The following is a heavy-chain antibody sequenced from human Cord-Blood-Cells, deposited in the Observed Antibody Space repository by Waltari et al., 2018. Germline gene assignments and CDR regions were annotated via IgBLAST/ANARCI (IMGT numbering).Heavy chain of an antibody. CDR1: GFTFSSYE. CDR3: ARGARVRGVKLYFDY. Sequence: EVQLVESGRGLVQPGGSLRLSCAASGFTFSSYEMNWVRQAPGKGLEWVSYISSSGSTIYYADSVKGRFTISRDNAKNSLYLQMNSLRAEDTAVYYCARGARVRGVKLYFDYWGQGTLVTVSS. V-gene: IGHV3-48*03. CDR2: ISSSGSTI. D-gene: IGHD3-10*01. J-gene: IGHJ4*02.